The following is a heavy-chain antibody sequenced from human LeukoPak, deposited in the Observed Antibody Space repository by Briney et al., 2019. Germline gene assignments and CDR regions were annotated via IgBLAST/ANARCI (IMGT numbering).Heavy chain of an antibody. CDR3: ARDALKDGYNYVGY. J-gene: IGHJ4*02. Sequence: SVKVSCKASGGTFSSYAISWVRQAPGQGLEWMGGIIPIFGTANYAQKFQGRVTITADESTSTAYMELSSLRSEDTAVYYCARDALKDGYNYVGYWGQGTPVTVSS. CDR2: IIPIFGTA. D-gene: IGHD5-24*01. V-gene: IGHV1-69*13. CDR1: GGTFSSYA.